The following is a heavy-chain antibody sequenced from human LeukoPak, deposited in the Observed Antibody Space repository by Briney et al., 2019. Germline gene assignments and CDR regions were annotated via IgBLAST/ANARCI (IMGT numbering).Heavy chain of an antibody. V-gene: IGHV3-7*01. CDR1: GFTFSGAW. CDR3: ARVTLWFGELWFDY. Sequence: GGSLRLSCVASGFTFSGAWMTWVRQAPGKGLEWVANIREDVKGRFTISRDNAKNSLFLQMSNLRAEDTAVYYCARVTLWFGELWFDYWGQGTLVTVSS. D-gene: IGHD3-10*01. J-gene: IGHJ4*02. CDR2: IRE.